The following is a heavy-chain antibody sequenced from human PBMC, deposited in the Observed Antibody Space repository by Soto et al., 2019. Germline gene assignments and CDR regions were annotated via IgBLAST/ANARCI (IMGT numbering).Heavy chain of an antibody. Sequence: QVQLVQSGAEVKKPGASVKVSCKASGYTFTGYYMHWVRQAPGQGLEWMGWINPNSGGTNYAQKCQGRVTMTRDTSISTAYMELSSLRSDDTAVYYCARPSRSSAPDYWGQGTLVTVSS. CDR1: GYTFTGYY. D-gene: IGHD2-15*01. V-gene: IGHV1-2*02. CDR3: ARPSRSSAPDY. J-gene: IGHJ4*02. CDR2: INPNSGGT.